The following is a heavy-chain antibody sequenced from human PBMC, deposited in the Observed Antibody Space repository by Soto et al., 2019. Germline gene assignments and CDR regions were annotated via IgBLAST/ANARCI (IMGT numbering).Heavy chain of an antibody. D-gene: IGHD3-10*01. CDR3: ARGYWRFGESYYFDY. V-gene: IGHV3-53*01. J-gene: IGHJ4*02. CDR2: ILSGGDT. CDR1: GFTVSSGY. Sequence: HPGGSLRLSCAASGFTVSSGYMSWVRQAPGMGLEWVSVILSGGDTYYADSVKGRFTVSRDHSQNTVYLQMNSLRGEDTATYYCARGYWRFGESYYFDYWGQGSLVTVSS.